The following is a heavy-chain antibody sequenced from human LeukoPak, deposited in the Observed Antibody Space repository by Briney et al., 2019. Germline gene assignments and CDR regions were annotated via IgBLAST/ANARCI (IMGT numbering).Heavy chain of an antibody. V-gene: IGHV1-69*01. CDR2: IIPIFGTA. D-gene: IGHD6-13*01. CDR3: ARGPDSSSRGGFIWGYY. CDR1: GGTFSSYA. J-gene: IGHJ4*02. Sequence: SVTVSCTASGGTFSSYAISWVRQAPGQGLEWMGGIIPIFGTANYAQKFQGRVTITADESTSTAYMELSSLRSEDTAVYYCARGPDSSSRGGFIWGYYWGQGTLVTVSS.